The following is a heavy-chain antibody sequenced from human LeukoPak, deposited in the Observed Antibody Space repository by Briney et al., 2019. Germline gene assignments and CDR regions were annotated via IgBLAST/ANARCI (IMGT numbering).Heavy chain of an antibody. CDR3: ARDRNGNYGRWGFDY. V-gene: IGHV3-33*01. CDR1: GFTFSSYG. D-gene: IGHD4-17*01. J-gene: IGHJ4*02. CDR2: IWYDGSNK. Sequence: GRSLRLSCAASGFTFSSYGMHWVPQAPGKGLEWLAVIWYDGSNKYYADSVKGRFTISRDNSKNTLYLQMNSLRAEDTAVYYCARDRNGNYGRWGFDYWGQGTLVTVSS.